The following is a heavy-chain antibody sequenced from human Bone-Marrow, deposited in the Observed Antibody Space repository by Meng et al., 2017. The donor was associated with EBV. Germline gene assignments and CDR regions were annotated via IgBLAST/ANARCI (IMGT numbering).Heavy chain of an antibody. D-gene: IGHD2-15*01. V-gene: IGHV1-69*12. CDR3: ASTNLGYCSGGSCLGPFDY. J-gene: IGHJ4*02. Sequence: QGDRVQSGSGVKKLGASVKASCKASVGTFSSYAISWVRQAPGQGLEWMGGIIPIFGTANYAQKFQGRVTITADESTSTAYMELSSLRSEDTAVYYCASTNLGYCSGGSCLGPFDYWGQGTLVTVSS. CDR2: IIPIFGTA. CDR1: VGTFSSYA.